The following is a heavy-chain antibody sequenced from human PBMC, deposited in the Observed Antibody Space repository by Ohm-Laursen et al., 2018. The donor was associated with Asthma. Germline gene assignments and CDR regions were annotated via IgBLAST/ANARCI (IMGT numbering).Heavy chain of an antibody. V-gene: IGHV3-30-3*01. D-gene: IGHD1-1*01. CDR2: GGSYYDGGLK. J-gene: IGHJ4*02. CDR1: GFTFRSYA. Sequence: SLRLSCTASGFTFRSYAMHWVRQAPGKGLEWVAVGGSYYDGGLKYYADSVKGRFTISRDNSKNTLYLQMNSLRAEDTAVYYCAKDLIFSLYNRGYFDYWGQGTLVTVSS. CDR3: AKDLIFSLYNRGYFDY.